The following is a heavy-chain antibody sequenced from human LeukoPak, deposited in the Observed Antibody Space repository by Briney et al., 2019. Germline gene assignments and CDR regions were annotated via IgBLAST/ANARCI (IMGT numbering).Heavy chain of an antibody. CDR2: ISYDGSNK. D-gene: IGHD6-13*01. CDR1: GFTFSNAW. J-gene: IGHJ4*02. Sequence: GGSLRLSCAASGFTFSNAWMTWVRQAPGKGLEWVAVISYDGSNKYYADSVKGRFTISRDNSKNTLYLQMNSLRAEDTAVYYCAREEIAAGGFDYWGQGTLVTVSS. V-gene: IGHV3-30-3*01. CDR3: AREEIAAGGFDY.